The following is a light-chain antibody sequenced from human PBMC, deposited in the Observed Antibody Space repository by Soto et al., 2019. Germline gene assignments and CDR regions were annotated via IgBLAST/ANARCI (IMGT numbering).Light chain of an antibody. V-gene: IGKV3-15*01. CDR3: QQYNNCPPIT. CDR1: QSVSSN. Sequence: EIVMTQSPATLSVSPGERATLSCRASQSVSSNLAWYQQKPGQAPRLLLYGASTSATAIPARFSGSGSGTEFTLTISSLQSEDFEVYYCQQYNNCPPITFGQGTRLEIK. J-gene: IGKJ5*01. CDR2: GAS.